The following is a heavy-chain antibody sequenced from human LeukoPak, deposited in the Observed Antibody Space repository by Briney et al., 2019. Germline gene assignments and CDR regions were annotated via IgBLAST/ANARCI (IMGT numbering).Heavy chain of an antibody. CDR2: IYYSGST. CDR1: GGSISSYY. J-gene: IGHJ4*02. CDR3: ARRFLLTPYYDSSGHLDY. D-gene: IGHD3-22*01. Sequence: SETLSLTCTVSGGSISSYYWSWIRQPPGKGLEWIGYIYYSGSTNYNPSLKRRVTISVDTSKNQFSLKLSSVTAADTAVYYCARRFLLTPYYDSSGHLDYWGQGTLVTVSS. V-gene: IGHV4-59*08.